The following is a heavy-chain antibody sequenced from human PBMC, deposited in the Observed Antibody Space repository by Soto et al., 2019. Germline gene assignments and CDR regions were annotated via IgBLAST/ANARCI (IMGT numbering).Heavy chain of an antibody. CDR2: ISSSSYI. Sequence: VVLMRVWCAASGGNCGGYSVNWVLQAPRKGLEWVSSISSSSYIYYADSVKGRFTISRDNAKNSLYLQMNSLRAEDTAVYYCARSPYAGDIVVALAATSGFAPLLQGTLVPVTP. J-gene: IGHJ5*02. CDR3: ARSPYAGDIVVALAATSGFAP. CDR1: GGNCGGYS. V-gene: IGHV3-21*01. D-gene: IGHD2-15*01.